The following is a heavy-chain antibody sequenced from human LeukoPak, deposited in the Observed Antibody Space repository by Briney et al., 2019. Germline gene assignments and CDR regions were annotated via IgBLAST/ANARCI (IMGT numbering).Heavy chain of an antibody. D-gene: IGHD3-9*01. CDR2: IIPMLGIG. CDR1: GGTFSSYV. CDR3: ARAPVTIGDY. V-gene: IGHV1-69*04. Sequence: SVKVSCKASGGTFSSYVISWVRQAPGQGLEWMGRIIPMLGIGKYSQKFQGRVTMTTDTSTSTAYMELRSLRSDDTAVYYCARAPVTIGDYWGQGTLVTVSS. J-gene: IGHJ4*02.